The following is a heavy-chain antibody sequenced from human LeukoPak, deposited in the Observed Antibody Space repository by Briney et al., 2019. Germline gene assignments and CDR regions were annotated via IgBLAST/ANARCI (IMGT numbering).Heavy chain of an antibody. CDR1: GYTLTELS. J-gene: IGHJ5*02. CDR2: FDPEDGET. V-gene: IGHV1-24*01. Sequence: ASVKVSCKVSGYTLTELSMHWVRQAPGKGLEWMGGFDPEDGETIYAQKFQGRVTMTEDTSTDTAYMELSSLRSEDTAVYYCATDRAQTGYSSSWLNWFDPWGQGTLVTVPS. D-gene: IGHD6-13*01. CDR3: ATDRAQTGYSSSWLNWFDP.